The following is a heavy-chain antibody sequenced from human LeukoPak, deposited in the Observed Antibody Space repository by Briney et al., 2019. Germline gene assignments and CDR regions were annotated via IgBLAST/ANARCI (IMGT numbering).Heavy chain of an antibody. CDR1: GFTFSDYY. D-gene: IGHD3-10*01. V-gene: IGHV3-11*06. J-gene: IGHJ4*02. Sequence: GGSLRLSCAASGFTFSDYYMSWIRQAPGKGLEWVSYISSSSSYTNYADSVKGRFTISRDNAKNSLYLQMNSLRAEDTAVNYCATWGRNGGFGELFRSPNFDYWGQGTLVTVSS. CDR2: ISSSSSYT. CDR3: ATWGRNGGFGELFRSPNFDY.